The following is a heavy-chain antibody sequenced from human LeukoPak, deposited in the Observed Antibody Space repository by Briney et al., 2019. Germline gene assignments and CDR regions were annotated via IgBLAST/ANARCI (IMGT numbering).Heavy chain of an antibody. CDR1: GYIFTNYG. CDR2: ISAHNGNT. D-gene: IGHD4-17*01. CDR3: ARDWSAVTTSVTTSYY. Sequence: GASVKVSCKASGYIFTNYGVNWVRQAPGQGPEWMGWISAHNGNTKYAQRFQGRVTMTIDTSTTTAYMELRSLRSDDTAVYYCARDWSAVTTSVTTSYYWGQGTLVTVSS. V-gene: IGHV1-18*01. J-gene: IGHJ4*02.